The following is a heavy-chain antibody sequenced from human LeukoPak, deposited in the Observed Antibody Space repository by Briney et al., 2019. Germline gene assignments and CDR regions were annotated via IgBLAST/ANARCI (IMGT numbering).Heavy chain of an antibody. CDR1: GDSISSGGYS. J-gene: IGHJ5*02. V-gene: IGHV4-30-2*01. D-gene: IGHD3-22*01. CDR2: ISQSGNI. Sequence: PSQTLSLICTVSGDSISSGGYSWSWIRQPPGKGLEWIGYIYHIGYISQSGNIYQNPSLKSRVTISLDTSRNQFSLKLSSVTAADTAVYYCARSPLAFYDSSGYPRVWFDPWGQGTLVTVSS. CDR3: ARSPLAFYDSSGYPRVWFDP.